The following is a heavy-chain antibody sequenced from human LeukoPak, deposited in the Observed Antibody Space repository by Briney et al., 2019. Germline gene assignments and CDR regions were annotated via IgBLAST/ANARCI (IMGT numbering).Heavy chain of an antibody. CDR3: ARSNSSSWYSGFDY. J-gene: IGHJ4*02. Sequence: GGSLRLSCAASGFTFSSYAMSWVRQAPGEGLEWVSAISGSGGSTYYADSVKGRFTISRDNSKNTLYLQMNSLRAEDTAVYYCARSNSSSWYSGFDYWGQGTLVTVSS. CDR1: GFTFSSYA. V-gene: IGHV3-23*01. D-gene: IGHD6-13*01. CDR2: ISGSGGST.